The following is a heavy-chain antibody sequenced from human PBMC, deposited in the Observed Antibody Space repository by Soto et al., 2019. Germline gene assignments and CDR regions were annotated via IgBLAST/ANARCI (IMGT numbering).Heavy chain of an antibody. D-gene: IGHD6-19*01. J-gene: IGHJ4*02. CDR1: VFTFIGSA. Sequence: GWSLRLSCAASVFTFIGSAMHWVRQASGKGLEWVGRIRSKANSYAAAYAASVKGRFTISRDDSKNTAYLQMNSLKTEDTAAYYCTRHDRGAVAGTGVDYWGQGTLVTVSS. CDR3: TRHDRGAVAGTGVDY. CDR2: IRSKANSYAA. V-gene: IGHV3-73*01.